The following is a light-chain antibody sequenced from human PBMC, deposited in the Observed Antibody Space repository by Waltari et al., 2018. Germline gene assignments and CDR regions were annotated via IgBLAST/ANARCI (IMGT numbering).Light chain of an antibody. J-gene: IGLJ1*01. CDR2: EVS. CDR1: SSHIGYYNY. CDR3: SSYTNRATLRV. Sequence: QSALAQPASVSGSPGQSTAISCPGTSSHIGYYNYVSWYQQHPGKAPKLILYEVSDRPSGVSRRFSGSKSGNKATLTISGLQADDEADYYCSSYTNRATLRVFGTGTKVTVL. V-gene: IGLV2-14*01.